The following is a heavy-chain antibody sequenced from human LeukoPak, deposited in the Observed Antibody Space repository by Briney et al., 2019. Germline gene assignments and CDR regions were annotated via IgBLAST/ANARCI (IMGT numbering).Heavy chain of an antibody. CDR1: GFTFSTYA. J-gene: IGHJ4*02. CDR3: AREEYGDYVSDY. CDR2: ISSSTNTI. V-gene: IGHV3-48*01. D-gene: IGHD4-17*01. Sequence: GGSLRLSCAASGFTFSTYAMKWVRQAPGKGLEWISYISSSTNTIYYADSLKGRFTISRDNAKNSLYLQMNSLRAEDTAVYYCAREEYGDYVSDYWGQGTLVTVSS.